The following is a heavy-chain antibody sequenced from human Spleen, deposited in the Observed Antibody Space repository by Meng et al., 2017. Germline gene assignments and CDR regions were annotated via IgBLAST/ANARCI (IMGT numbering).Heavy chain of an antibody. CDR2: INHSGST. CDR1: GGSFSDYY. D-gene: IGHD2-21*01. J-gene: IGHJ5*02. Sequence: QVQLQQGGAGLLKPSETLSLTCVVSGGSFSDYYWSWIRQPPGKGLEWIGEINHSGSTNYNPSLKSRVTISVDTSKNQFSLNVNSVTAADTAVYYCVRNEGYSFGAWGQGTLVTVSS. CDR3: VRNEGYSFGA. V-gene: IGHV4-34*01.